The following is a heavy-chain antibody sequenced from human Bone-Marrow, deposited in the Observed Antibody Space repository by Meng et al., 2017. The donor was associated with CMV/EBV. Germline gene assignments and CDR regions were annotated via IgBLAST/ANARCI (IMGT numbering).Heavy chain of an antibody. CDR3: TTAYGDYHNFDY. V-gene: IGHV3-15*07. D-gene: IGHD4-17*01. Sequence: SGFTFSNAWMNGVRKAPGKGLEWVGRIKSKTDGGTTDYAAHVKGRFTISRDDSKNTLYLQMNSLKTEDTAVYYCTTAYGDYHNFDYWGQGTLVTVSS. CDR2: IKSKTDGGTT. J-gene: IGHJ4*02. CDR1: GFTFSNAW.